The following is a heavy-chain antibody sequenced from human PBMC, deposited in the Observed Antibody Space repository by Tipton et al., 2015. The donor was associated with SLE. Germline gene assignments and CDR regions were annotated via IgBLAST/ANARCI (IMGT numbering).Heavy chain of an antibody. CDR1: GASFIISTYY. CDR3: ARDNSGWSEDSSYYYVDV. D-gene: IGHD6-19*01. V-gene: IGHV4-39*07. J-gene: IGHJ6*03. CDR2: FYYSGSA. Sequence: TLSLTCSVSGASFIISTYYWGWIRQPPGKGLEWIGTFYYSGSAYYNPSLKSRVTISVDTSKNQFSLKLTSVTAADTAVYYCARDNSGWSEDSSYYYVDVWGKGTTVTVSS.